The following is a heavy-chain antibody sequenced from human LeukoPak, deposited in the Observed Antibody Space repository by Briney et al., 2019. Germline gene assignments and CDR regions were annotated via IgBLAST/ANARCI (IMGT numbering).Heavy chain of an antibody. Sequence: SETLSLTCTVSGDSISRGAFYWTWIRQPAGKGLEWIGRIFSSGNTNYNPSLKSRLTMSVDTSKNQFSLKLSSVTAADTAVYYCARGRDSGWYFVLDYWGQGTLVTVSS. CDR1: GDSISRGAFY. D-gene: IGHD6-19*01. V-gene: IGHV4-61*02. CDR3: ARGRDSGWYFVLDY. CDR2: IFSSGNT. J-gene: IGHJ4*02.